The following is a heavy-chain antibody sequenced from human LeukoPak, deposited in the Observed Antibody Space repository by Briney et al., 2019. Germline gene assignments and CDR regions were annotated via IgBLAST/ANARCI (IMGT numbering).Heavy chain of an antibody. CDR2: ISIYNGNT. CDR1: GYTNPNYG. J-gene: IGHJ6*03. Sequence: ASMKVSCKISGYTNPNYGVTWVRQAPGQGLEWMGWISIYNGNTQYAPRFQGRVTLTRDTSTTTVYMDLRSLTSDDTAVYYCASPAKGAFFYYYMDVWGKGTSVIVSS. D-gene: IGHD3-3*01. V-gene: IGHV1-18*01. CDR3: ASPAKGAFFYYYMDV.